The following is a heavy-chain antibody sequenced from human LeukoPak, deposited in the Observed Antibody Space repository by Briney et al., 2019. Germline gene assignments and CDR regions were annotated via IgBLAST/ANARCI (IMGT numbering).Heavy chain of an antibody. V-gene: IGHV3-30*18. D-gene: IGHD1-26*01. J-gene: IGHJ4*02. CDR2: ISYDGSNK. CDR1: GFTFSSYG. Sequence: PGGSLRLSCAASGFTFSSYGMHWVRQAPGKGLEWVAVISYDGSNKYYADSVKGRFTISRDNSKNTLYLQMNSLRAEDTAVYYCAKDSGSYSRGFDYWGQGTLVTVSS. CDR3: AKDSGSYSRGFDY.